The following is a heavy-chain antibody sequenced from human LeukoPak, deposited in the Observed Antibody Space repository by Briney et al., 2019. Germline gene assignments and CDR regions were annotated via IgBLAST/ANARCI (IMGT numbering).Heavy chain of an antibody. Sequence: SETLSLTCTVSGGSISSSSYYWGWIRQPPGKGLEWIGSIYYSGSTYYNPSLKSRVTISVDMSKNQFSLKLSSVTAADTAVYYCARGGRGSGSYYTIPFDYWGQGTLVTVSS. V-gene: IGHV4-39*07. CDR3: ARGGRGSGSYYTIPFDY. J-gene: IGHJ4*02. D-gene: IGHD3-10*01. CDR2: IYYSGST. CDR1: GGSISSSSYY.